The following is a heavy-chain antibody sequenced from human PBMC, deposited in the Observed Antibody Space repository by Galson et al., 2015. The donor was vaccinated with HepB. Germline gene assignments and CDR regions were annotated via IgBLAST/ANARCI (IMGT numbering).Heavy chain of an antibody. V-gene: IGHV3-30*18. Sequence: SLRLSCAASGFTFSNHGIHWVRQAPGKGLEWVAVISSGGGTQYLADSVRGRVTLSRDNPKNTVYLQMNSLGAEDAAVYYCAKEIMVHAGDWYFDFWGRGTLVTVSS. D-gene: IGHD2-8*01. CDR2: ISSGGGTQ. CDR3: AKEIMVHAGDWYFDF. CDR1: GFTFSNHG. J-gene: IGHJ2*01.